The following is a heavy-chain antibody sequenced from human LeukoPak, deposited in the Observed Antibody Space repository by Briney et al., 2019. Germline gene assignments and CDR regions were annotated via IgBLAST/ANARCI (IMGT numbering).Heavy chain of an antibody. CDR2: IYTSGST. CDR1: GGSISSYY. CDR3: ARSAHGGNAGVFDY. D-gene: IGHD4-23*01. V-gene: IGHV4-4*07. J-gene: IGHJ4*02. Sequence: SETLSLTCTVSGGSISSYYWSWIWHPAGKGLERIGHIYTSGSTNYNPSLKSPVTMSVDTSKNQFSLKLNSVTAADTAVYYCARSAHGGNAGVFDYWGQGTLVTVSS.